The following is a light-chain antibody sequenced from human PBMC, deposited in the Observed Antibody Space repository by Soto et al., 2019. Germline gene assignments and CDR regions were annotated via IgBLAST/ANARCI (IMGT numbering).Light chain of an antibody. CDR2: DAS. CDR3: PHRSNWPIT. V-gene: IGKV3-11*01. CDR1: QSVSTY. Sequence: EIVLTQSPATLSLSPGERASLSCRASQSVSTYLACYQQKPGQAPRRLIYDASNRATGIPARFSGSGSGTDFTLTIHSLETHDFAVYYCPHRSNWPITFGGGTKVEIK. J-gene: IGKJ4*01.